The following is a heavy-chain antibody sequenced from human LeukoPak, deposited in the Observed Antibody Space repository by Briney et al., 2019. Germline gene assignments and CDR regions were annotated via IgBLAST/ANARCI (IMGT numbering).Heavy chain of an antibody. D-gene: IGHD4-11*01. J-gene: IGHJ6*02. V-gene: IGHV4-39*07. Sequence: SETLSLTCTVSGGSISSSSYYWGWIRQPPGKGLEWIGSIYYSGSTYYNPSLKSRVTISVDTSKSQFSLEVRSVTAADTAVYYCARVHLTTTLNYYGLDVWGQGTTVTVSS. CDR1: GGSISSSSYY. CDR3: ARVHLTTTLNYYGLDV. CDR2: IYYSGST.